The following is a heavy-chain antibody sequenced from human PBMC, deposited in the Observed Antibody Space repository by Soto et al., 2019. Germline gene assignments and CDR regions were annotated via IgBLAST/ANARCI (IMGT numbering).Heavy chain of an antibody. V-gene: IGHV4-34*01. D-gene: IGHD2-2*01. J-gene: IGHJ6*02. CDR3: ARGYCSSTSCPIPKSADYYYYGMDV. CDR1: GGSFSGYY. CDR2: INHSGST. Sequence: SSETLSLTCAVYGGSFSGYYWSWIRQPPGKGLEWIGEINHSGSTNYNPSLKSRVTISVDTSKNQFSLKLSSVTATDTAVYYCARGYCSSTSCPIPKSADYYYYGMDVWGQGTTVTVSS.